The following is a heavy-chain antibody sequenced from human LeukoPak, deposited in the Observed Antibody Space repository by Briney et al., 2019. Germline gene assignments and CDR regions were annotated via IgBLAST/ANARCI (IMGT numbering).Heavy chain of an antibody. J-gene: IGHJ6*02. CDR2: INPNSGGT. D-gene: IGHD3-10*01. V-gene: IGHV1-2*06. Sequence: ASVKVFCKASGYTFTDYYMHWVRQAPGQGLEWMGQINPNSGGTNYARKFQGRVTMTRDTSVNTAYMELSRLRSDDTAVYYCARGDLIWFGELYGMDVWGQGTTVTVSS. CDR3: ARGDLIWFGELYGMDV. CDR1: GYTFTDYY.